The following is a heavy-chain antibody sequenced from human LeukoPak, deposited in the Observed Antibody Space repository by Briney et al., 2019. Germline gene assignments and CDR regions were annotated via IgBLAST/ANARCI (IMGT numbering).Heavy chain of an antibody. J-gene: IGHJ5*02. V-gene: IGHV4-34*01. CDR1: GGSFRGYY. D-gene: IGHD5-12*01. CDR2: INHSGST. CDR3: ARGRGPTTIAGAWFDP. Sequence: PSETLSLTCAVYGGSFRGYYWSWIRQPPGKGLEWIGEINHSGSTNYNPSLKSRVTISVDTSKNQFSLKLSSVTAADTAVYYCARGRGPTTIAGAWFDPWGQGTLVTDSS.